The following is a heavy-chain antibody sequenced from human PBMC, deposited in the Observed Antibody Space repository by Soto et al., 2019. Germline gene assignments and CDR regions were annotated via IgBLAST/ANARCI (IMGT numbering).Heavy chain of an antibody. CDR2: ISYDGSNK. CDR3: AKDGTPRFLERDLGCMDV. V-gene: IGHV3-30*18. CDR1: GFTFSSYG. Sequence: GGSLRLSCAASGFTFSSYGMHWVRQAPGKGLEWVAVISYDGSNKYYADSVKGRFTISRDNSKNTLYLQMNSLRAEDTAVYYCAKDGTPRFLERDLGCMDVWGQGTTVTVSS. D-gene: IGHD3-3*01. J-gene: IGHJ6*02.